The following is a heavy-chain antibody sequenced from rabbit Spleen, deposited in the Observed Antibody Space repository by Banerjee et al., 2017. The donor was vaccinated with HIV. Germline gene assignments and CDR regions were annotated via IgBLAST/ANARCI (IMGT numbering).Heavy chain of an antibody. CDR3: ARDRDIVSDWMLEGLNL. J-gene: IGHJ6*01. Sequence: QEQLVESGGGLVKPEGSLKLSCTASGFSFSNKAVMCWVRQAPGKGLEWIACINAITGKAVYASWAKGRFTFSKTSSTTVTLQMNSLTPADTATYFCARDRDIVSDWMLEGLNLWGPGTLVTVS. D-gene: IGHD4-2*01. V-gene: IGHV1S45*01. CDR2: INAITGKA. CDR1: GFSFSNKAV.